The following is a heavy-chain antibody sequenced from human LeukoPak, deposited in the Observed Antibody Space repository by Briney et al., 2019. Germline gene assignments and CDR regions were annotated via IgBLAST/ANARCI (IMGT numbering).Heavy chain of an antibody. D-gene: IGHD3-10*01. V-gene: IGHV4-4*07. CDR2: IYTTEST. Sequence: SETLSLTCTVSGGSISSFYWSWIRQPAGKGLEWIGHIYTTESTKYNPSLKSRVTMSVDTSRYQLSLKLSSVTAADTAVYYCARDRPPYYYGSGSFFDFWGQGALVTVSS. CDR1: GGSISSFY. CDR3: ARDRPPYYYGSGSFFDF. J-gene: IGHJ4*02.